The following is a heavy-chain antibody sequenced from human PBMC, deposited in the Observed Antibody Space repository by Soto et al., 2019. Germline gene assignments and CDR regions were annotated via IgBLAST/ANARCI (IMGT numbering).Heavy chain of an antibody. Sequence: QVQLEQSGAEVKKPGSSVKVSCKASGGTFRNSAISWVRQAPGQGLGWMGGIMPIFRTPDYPQKFQGRVTITADESTSTAYMELSGLRSDDTAVYYWARDNDRTQLGGNYYYILDVWGQGTTVTVSS. D-gene: IGHD1-1*01. CDR1: GGTFRNSA. V-gene: IGHV1-69*12. CDR3: ARDNDRTQLGGNYYYILDV. CDR2: IMPIFRTP. J-gene: IGHJ6*02.